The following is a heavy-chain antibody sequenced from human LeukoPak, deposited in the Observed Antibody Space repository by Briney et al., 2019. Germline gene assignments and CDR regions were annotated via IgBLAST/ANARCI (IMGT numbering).Heavy chain of an antibody. CDR1: GGSISSGRFP. D-gene: IGHD2-21*01. Sequence: KASETLSLTCEVSGGSISSGRFPWSWIRQSPGKGLEWIGYIYHNGATYDNPSLKSRVTLSIDRSKSHFSLSLSSVTAADTAVYYCARGVHTGMIEVYFDDWGQGIPVTVSS. CDR3: ARGVHTGMIEVYFDD. V-gene: IGHV4-30-2*06. J-gene: IGHJ4*02. CDR2: IYHNGAT.